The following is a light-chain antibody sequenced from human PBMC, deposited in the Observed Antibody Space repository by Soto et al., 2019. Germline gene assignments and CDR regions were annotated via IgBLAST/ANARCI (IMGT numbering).Light chain of an antibody. CDR1: SSNIGAGYD. J-gene: IGLJ2*01. CDR2: GNT. V-gene: IGLV1-40*01. CDR3: QSYDSSLSAVV. Sequence: QSVLTQPPSVSGAPGQRVTISCTGSSSNIGAGYDVHWYQHLPGTAPKLLFYGNTNRPSGVPDRFSGSKSGTSASLAITGLQAEDEADYYCQSYDSSLSAVVFGGGTKLTVL.